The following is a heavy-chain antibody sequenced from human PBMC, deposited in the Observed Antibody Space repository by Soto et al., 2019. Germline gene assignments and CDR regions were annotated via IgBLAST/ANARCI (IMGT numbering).Heavy chain of an antibody. V-gene: IGHV1-3*01. Sequence: ASVKVSCKASGYTFTCYALHWVRHARGERPEWMGWINAANGDTKYSKKFQGRVTITRDTSASTGYMELSSLRSEDTAVYFCGRSVVGATGEILYNAMDVWGQGTAVTVSS. CDR1: GYTFTCYA. J-gene: IGHJ6*02. CDR3: GRSVVGATGEILYNAMDV. D-gene: IGHD1-26*01. CDR2: INAANGDT.